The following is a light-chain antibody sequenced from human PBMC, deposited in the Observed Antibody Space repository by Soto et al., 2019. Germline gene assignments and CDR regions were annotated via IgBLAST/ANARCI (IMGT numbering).Light chain of an antibody. J-gene: IGKJ3*01. CDR2: DAS. V-gene: IGKV3-11*01. CDR1: QSVSSY. Sequence: EIVLTQSPATLSLSPGERATLSCRASQSVSSYLAWYQQKPGQAPRLLIYDASNRATGIPARFCGSGSGTDFTLTISSLEPEDFAVYYCQQRSNWPRFTFGPGIKVDIK. CDR3: QQRSNWPRFT.